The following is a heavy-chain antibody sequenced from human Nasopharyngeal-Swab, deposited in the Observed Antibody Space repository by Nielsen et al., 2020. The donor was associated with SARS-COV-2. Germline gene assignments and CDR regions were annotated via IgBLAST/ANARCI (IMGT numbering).Heavy chain of an antibody. CDR1: GGSISSSSYY. CDR2: IYYSGST. Sequence: SETLSLTCTVSGGSISSSSYYWGWIRQPPGKGLEWIGSIYYSGSTYYNPSLKSRVTISVDTSKNQFSLKLSSVTAADTAVYYCARRCSSTSCYTPYYYYYYMDVWGKGTTVTVSS. D-gene: IGHD2-2*02. V-gene: IGHV4-39*01. CDR3: ARRCSSTSCYTPYYYYYYMDV. J-gene: IGHJ6*03.